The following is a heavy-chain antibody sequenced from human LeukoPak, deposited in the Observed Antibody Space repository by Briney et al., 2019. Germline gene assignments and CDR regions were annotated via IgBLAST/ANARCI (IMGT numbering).Heavy chain of an antibody. J-gene: IGHJ4*02. V-gene: IGHV4-34*01. Sequence: SETLSLTCAVYGGSFSGYYWSWIRQPPGKGLEWIGEINHSGSTNYNPSLKSRVTISVDTSKNQFSLKLSSVTAADTAVYYCARGGGSYGYYYWGQGTLVTVSS. CDR2: INHSGST. D-gene: IGHD5-18*01. CDR1: GGSFSGYY. CDR3: ARGGGSYGYYY.